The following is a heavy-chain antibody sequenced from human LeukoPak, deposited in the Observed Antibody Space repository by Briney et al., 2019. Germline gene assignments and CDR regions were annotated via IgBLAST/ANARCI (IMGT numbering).Heavy chain of an antibody. CDR3: ARHGDTYYYDSSGYSTDAEYFQH. V-gene: IGHV1-18*01. D-gene: IGHD3-22*01. Sequence: ASVKVSCKASGGTFSSYAISWVRQAPGQGLEWMGWISAYNGNTNYAQKLQGRVTMTTDTSTSTAYMELRSLRSDDTAVYYCARHGDTYYYDSSGYSTDAEYFQHWGQGTLVTVSS. CDR2: ISAYNGNT. J-gene: IGHJ1*01. CDR1: GGTFSSYA.